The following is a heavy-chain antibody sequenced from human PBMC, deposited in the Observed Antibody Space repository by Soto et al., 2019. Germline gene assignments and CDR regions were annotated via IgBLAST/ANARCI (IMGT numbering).Heavy chain of an antibody. CDR1: GFNFRSYA. V-gene: IGHV3-30*18. D-gene: IGHD3-10*01. CDR2: ISFDGSDL. J-gene: IGHJ6*02. Sequence: GGSLRLSCAASGFNFRSYAMHWFRQAPGKGLEWVAAISFDGSDLYYTDSVKGRFTISRDNSGNTAFLEMNRLRVEDTAVYYCAKTRNSVINYNYYDNMDVWGQGTTVTVSS. CDR3: AKTRNSVINYNYYDNMDV.